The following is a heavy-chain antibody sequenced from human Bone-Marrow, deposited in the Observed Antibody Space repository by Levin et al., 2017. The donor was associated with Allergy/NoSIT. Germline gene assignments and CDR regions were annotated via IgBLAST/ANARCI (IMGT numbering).Heavy chain of an antibody. Sequence: GGSLRLSCAASGFTFSSYSMNWVRQAPGKGLEWVSSISSGSRYIYYADSVKGRFTISRDDARNSLYLQMNSLRAKDTALYYCARDFEVQLNSWGQGTLVTVSA. D-gene: IGHD3-3*01. CDR3: ARDFEVQLNS. V-gene: IGHV3-21*06. CDR1: GFTFSSYS. CDR2: ISSGSRYI. J-gene: IGHJ4*02.